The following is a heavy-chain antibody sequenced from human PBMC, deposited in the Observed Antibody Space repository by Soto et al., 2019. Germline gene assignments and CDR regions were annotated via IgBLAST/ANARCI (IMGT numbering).Heavy chain of an antibody. CDR3: ARGPPRWELLLGYFQH. J-gene: IGHJ1*01. V-gene: IGHV4-31*03. D-gene: IGHD1-26*01. CDR2: IYYSGST. CDR1: GGSISSSNFY. Sequence: SETLSLTCSVTGGSISSSNFYWGWIRQPPGKGLEWIGCIYYSGSTYYNPSLKSRVTISVDTSKNQFSLKLSSVTAADTAVYYCARGPPRWELLLGYFQHWGQGTLVTVSS.